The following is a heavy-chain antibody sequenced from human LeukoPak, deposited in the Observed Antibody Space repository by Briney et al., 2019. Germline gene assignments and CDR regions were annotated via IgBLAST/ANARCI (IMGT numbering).Heavy chain of an antibody. D-gene: IGHD5-12*01. V-gene: IGHV3-33*01. CDR2: IWYDGSNK. CDR1: GFTFSNYG. Sequence: GGSLRLSCAASGFTFSNYGMHWVRQAPGKGLEWVALIWYDGSNKYYADSVQGRFIISRDNSKNTLYLQMNSLRAEDTAVCYCAREMGLNIVATFGYWGQGTLVTVSS. CDR3: AREMGLNIVATFGY. J-gene: IGHJ4*02.